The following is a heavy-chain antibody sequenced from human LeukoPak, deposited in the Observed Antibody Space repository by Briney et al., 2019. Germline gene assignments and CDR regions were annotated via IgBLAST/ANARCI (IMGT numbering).Heavy chain of an antibody. CDR2: ISGSGGST. J-gene: IGHJ5*02. D-gene: IGHD3-3*01. Sequence: GGSLRLSCAASGFTFSSYAMSWVRQAPGKGLEWVSAISGSGGSTYYADSVKGRFTISRDNSKNTLYLQMNSLRAEDTAVYYCAKDLTTNNDFWSGYYTLSYNWFDPWGQGTLVTVSS. V-gene: IGHV3-23*01. CDR3: AKDLTTNNDFWSGYYTLSYNWFDP. CDR1: GFTFSSYA.